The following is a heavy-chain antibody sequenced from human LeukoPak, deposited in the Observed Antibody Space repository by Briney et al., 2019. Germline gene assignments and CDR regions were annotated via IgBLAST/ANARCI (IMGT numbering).Heavy chain of an antibody. J-gene: IGHJ4*02. CDR1: DYTFTNYG. CDR2: ISAYNGNT. Sequence: ASVKVSCKASDYTFTNYGISWVRQAPGQGLEWMGWISAYNGNTNYAQKLQGRVTMTTDTSTSTAYMELRSLRSDDTAVYYCARVFLLAVAGSRVYFDYWGQGTLVTVSS. D-gene: IGHD6-19*01. V-gene: IGHV1-18*01. CDR3: ARVFLLAVAGSRVYFDY.